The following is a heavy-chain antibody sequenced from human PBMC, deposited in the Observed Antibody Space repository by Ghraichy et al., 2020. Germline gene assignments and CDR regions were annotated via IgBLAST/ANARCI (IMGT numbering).Heavy chain of an antibody. CDR2: IIAIFGTP. J-gene: IGHJ6*02. D-gene: IGHD3-10*01. V-gene: IGHV1-69*01. CDR3: AREGITYGMDV. Sequence: VKVSCKASGGTFSTYAISWVRQAPGQGLEWMGAIIAIFGTPNYAQNFQGRVTITADESTSTASMELSSLRSEDTAVYYCAREGITYGMDVWGQGTTVTVSS. CDR1: GGTFSTYA.